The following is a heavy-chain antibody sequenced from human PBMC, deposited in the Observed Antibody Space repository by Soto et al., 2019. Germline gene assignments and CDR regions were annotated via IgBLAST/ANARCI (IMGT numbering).Heavy chain of an antibody. J-gene: IGHJ4*02. D-gene: IGHD1-1*01. Sequence: SETLSLICAVYGGSFSGYYWSWIRQPPGKGLEWIGEINHSGSTNYNPSLKSRVTISVDTSKNQFSLKLSSVTAEDTALYYCAKDRPRRTSGYFFDYWGQGTPVTVSS. CDR1: GGSFSGYY. V-gene: IGHV4-34*01. CDR2: INHSGST. CDR3: AKDRPRRTSGYFFDY.